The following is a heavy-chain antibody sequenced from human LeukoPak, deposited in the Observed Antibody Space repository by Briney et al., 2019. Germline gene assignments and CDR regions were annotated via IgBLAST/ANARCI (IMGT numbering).Heavy chain of an antibody. D-gene: IGHD6-19*01. J-gene: IGHJ4*02. CDR3: ARELEQWLVDRSFDY. V-gene: IGHV1-2*06. CDR1: GYTFTSYY. CDR2: INPNSGGT. Sequence: VASVKVSCKASGYTFTSYYMHWVRQAPGQGLEWMGRINPNSGGTNYAQKFQGRVTMTRDTSISTAYMELSRLRSDDTAVYYCARELEQWLVDRSFDYWGQGTLVTVSS.